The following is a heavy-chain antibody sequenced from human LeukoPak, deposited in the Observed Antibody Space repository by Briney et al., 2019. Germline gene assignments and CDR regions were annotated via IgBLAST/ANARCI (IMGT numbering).Heavy chain of an antibody. CDR3: AREEGGGYYYDSSGYYVGGYYYGMDV. CDR2: ISAYNGNT. CDR1: GYTFTSYG. Sequence: GASVKVSCKASGYTFTSYGISWVRQAPGQGLEWMGWISAYNGNTNYAQKLQGRVTMTTDTSTSTAYMELRSLRSDDTAVYYCAREEGGGYYYDSSGYYVGGYYYGMDVWGQGTTVTVSS. J-gene: IGHJ6*02. V-gene: IGHV1-18*01. D-gene: IGHD3-22*01.